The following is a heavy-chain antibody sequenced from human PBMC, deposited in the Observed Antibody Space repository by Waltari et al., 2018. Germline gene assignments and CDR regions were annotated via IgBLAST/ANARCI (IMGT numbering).Heavy chain of an antibody. CDR1: GFTFSSYW. CDR2: IKQDGSEK. CDR3: ARRTIVVVYDAFDI. D-gene: IGHD3-22*01. V-gene: IGHV3-7*03. Sequence: EVQLVESGGGLVQPGGSLRLSCAASGFTFSSYWMSWVRQAPGKGLEWVANIKQDGSEKHYVDSVKGRFTISRDNAKNSLYLQMNSLRAEDTAVYYCARRTIVVVYDAFDIWGQGTIVTVSS. J-gene: IGHJ3*02.